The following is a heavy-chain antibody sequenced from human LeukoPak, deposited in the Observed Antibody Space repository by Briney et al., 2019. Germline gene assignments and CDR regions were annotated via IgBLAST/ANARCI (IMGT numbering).Heavy chain of an antibody. CDR2: INQDGSGK. CDR3: ARGLSSLDY. D-gene: IGHD6-6*01. Sequence: GGSLRLSCADSGFTFSNYYMNWVRQAPGKGLEWVANINQDGSGKYYVDSVKGRFTISRDNAKNSLYLQMNSPRAEDTAVYYCARGLSSLDYWGQGTLVTVPS. CDR1: GFTFSNYY. J-gene: IGHJ4*02. V-gene: IGHV3-7*05.